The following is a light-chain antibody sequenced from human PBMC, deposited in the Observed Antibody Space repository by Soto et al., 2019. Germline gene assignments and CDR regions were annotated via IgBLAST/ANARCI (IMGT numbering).Light chain of an antibody. Sequence: QSVLTQPPSASGTPGQRVTIPCSGSSSNIGRNTANWYQRLPGAAPRLLVYRNNQRPSGVPDRFSGSKSGTSASLAISGLQSEDEADYYCATWDDSLSGVEFGGGTKLTVL. J-gene: IGLJ3*02. CDR3: ATWDDSLSGVE. V-gene: IGLV1-44*01. CDR1: SSNIGRNT. CDR2: RNN.